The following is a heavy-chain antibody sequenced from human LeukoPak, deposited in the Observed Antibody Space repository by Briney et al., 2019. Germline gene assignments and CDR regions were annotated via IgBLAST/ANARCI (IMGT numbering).Heavy chain of an antibody. V-gene: IGHV4-39*07. CDR3: ARDLSFDWFPYYFDY. CDR2: IFYSGNT. CDR1: SGSVSNSHYY. Sequence: SQTLSLTCTVSSGSVSNSHYYWAWVRQPPGKGLEWLGSIFYSGNTHYNPSLKSPVTISIDTSKNQFSLKVSSVTAADTAIYYCARDLSFDWFPYYFDYWGQGILVTVSS. D-gene: IGHD3-9*01. J-gene: IGHJ4*02.